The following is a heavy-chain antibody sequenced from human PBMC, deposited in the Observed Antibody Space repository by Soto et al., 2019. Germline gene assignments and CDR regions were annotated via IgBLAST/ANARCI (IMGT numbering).Heavy chain of an antibody. CDR2: INAGNGNT. Sequence: GASVKVSCKASGYTFTSYAMHWVRQAPGQRLEWMGWINAGNGNTKYSQKFQGRVTITRDTSASTAYMELSSLRSEDTAVYYCARSFSLGYCSGCSCYPPGYYGMDVWGQGTTVTVSS. CDR1: GYTFTSYA. J-gene: IGHJ6*02. CDR3: ARSFSLGYCSGCSCYPPGYYGMDV. D-gene: IGHD2-15*01. V-gene: IGHV1-3*01.